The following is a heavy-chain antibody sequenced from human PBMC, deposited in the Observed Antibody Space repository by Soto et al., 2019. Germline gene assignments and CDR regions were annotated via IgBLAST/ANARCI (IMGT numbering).Heavy chain of an antibody. CDR3: ARMYYDILTGYYPLGYYGMDV. D-gene: IGHD3-9*01. Sequence: GGSLRLSCAASGFTFDDYGMSWVRQAPGKGLEWVSGINWNGGSTGYADSVKGRFTISRDNAKNSLYLQMNSLRAEDTALYYCARMYYDILTGYYPLGYYGMDVWGQGTTVTVSS. CDR2: INWNGGST. CDR1: GFTFDDYG. V-gene: IGHV3-20*04. J-gene: IGHJ6*02.